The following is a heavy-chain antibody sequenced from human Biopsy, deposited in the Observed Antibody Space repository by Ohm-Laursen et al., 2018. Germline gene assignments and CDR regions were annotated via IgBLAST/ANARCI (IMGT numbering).Heavy chain of an antibody. V-gene: IGHV4-34*01. CDR3: ARGPYGDNAGAFDV. J-gene: IGHJ3*01. Sequence: SDTLSLTCAVDGGSFSGYDWTWIRQPPGEGLEWVGEFSHTGTTIYNPSPKSRLTISVDKSKNHFSLRLTSVTAADTATYFCARGPYGDNAGAFDVWGQGTVVTVSS. CDR1: GGSFSGYD. D-gene: IGHD4/OR15-4a*01. CDR2: FSHTGTT.